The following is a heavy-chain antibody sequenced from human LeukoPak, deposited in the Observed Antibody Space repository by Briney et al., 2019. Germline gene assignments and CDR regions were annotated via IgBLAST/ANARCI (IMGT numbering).Heavy chain of an antibody. CDR3: ARETGTYYYYSFLDL. Sequence: PSETLSLTCTVSSGSISSYYWRWLGQAQGKGREGGRYIYYTGSTNHNPSLKSRVPISVDPSTNQFSLKLRSLTAADTAVYYCARETGTYYYYSFLDLWGKGPTVPLSS. CDR2: IYYTGST. J-gene: IGHJ6*04. CDR1: SGSISSYY. D-gene: IGHD1-14*01. V-gene: IGHV4-59*01.